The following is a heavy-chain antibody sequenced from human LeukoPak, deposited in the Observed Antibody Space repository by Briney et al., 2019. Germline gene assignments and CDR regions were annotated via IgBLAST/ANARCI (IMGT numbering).Heavy chain of an antibody. CDR2: IYYSGST. CDR1: GGSISYYY. V-gene: IGHV4-59*08. CDR3: ATSPLLGFCSSSSCYNEGMDV. Sequence: MTSETPSLTCTVSGGSISYYYWSWIRQPPGKGLEWIGYIYYSGSTKYNPSLENRVTISVDTSKNQFSLKLSSVSAADTAVYYCATSPLLGFCSSSSCYNEGMDVWGQGTTVTVSS. D-gene: IGHD2-2*02. J-gene: IGHJ6*02.